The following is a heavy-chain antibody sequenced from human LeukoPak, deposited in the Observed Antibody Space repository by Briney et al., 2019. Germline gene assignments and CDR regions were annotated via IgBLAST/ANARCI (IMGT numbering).Heavy chain of an antibody. D-gene: IGHD5-12*01. J-gene: IGHJ4*02. Sequence: LRLSCEASGYTFDDYAMHWIRQPPGKGLEWIGYIYYSGGTNYNPSLESRVTISGDTSKNEFSLRLSSVTAADTAVYYCARGRLIVATGVYYFDYWGQGTLVTVSS. CDR2: IYYSGGT. V-gene: IGHV4-59*08. CDR1: GYTFDDYA. CDR3: ARGRLIVATGVYYFDY.